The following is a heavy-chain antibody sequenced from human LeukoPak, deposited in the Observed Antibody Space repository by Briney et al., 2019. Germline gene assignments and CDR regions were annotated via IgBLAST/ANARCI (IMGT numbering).Heavy chain of an antibody. CDR3: ARGHNGVLLWFGELPNYYMDV. CDR1: GFTFSSYW. V-gene: IGHV3-7*01. D-gene: IGHD3-10*01. J-gene: IGHJ6*03. CDR2: IKQDGSEK. Sequence: GGSLRLSCAASGFTFSSYWMSWVRQAPGKGLEWVANIKQDGSEKYYVDSVKGRFTISRDNAKNSLYLQMNSLRAEDTAVYYCARGHNGVLLWFGELPNYYMDVWGKGTTVTVFS.